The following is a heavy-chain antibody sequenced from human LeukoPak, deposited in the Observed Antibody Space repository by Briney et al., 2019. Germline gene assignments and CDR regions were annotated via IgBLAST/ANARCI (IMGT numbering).Heavy chain of an antibody. CDR1: GGSISSGDYY. D-gene: IGHD2-15*01. CDR3: ARDGNNWFDP. Sequence: SETLSLTCTVPGGSISSGDYYWSWIRQPPGKGLEWIGYIYYSGSTYYNPSLKSRVTISVDTSKNQFSLKLSSVTAADTAVYYCARDGNNWFDPWGQGTLVTVSS. V-gene: IGHV4-30-4*01. J-gene: IGHJ5*02. CDR2: IYYSGST.